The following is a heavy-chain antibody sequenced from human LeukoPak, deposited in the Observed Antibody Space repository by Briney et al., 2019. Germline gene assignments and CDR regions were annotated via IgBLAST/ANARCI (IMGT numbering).Heavy chain of an antibody. V-gene: IGHV1-18*04. CDR2: ISAYNGNT. CDR3: ASSVILTGYYTDYYYGMDV. CDR1: GYTFTSYG. Sequence: GASVKVSCKASGYTFTSYGISWVRQAPGQGLEWVGWISAYNGNTNYAQKLQGRVTMTTDTSTSTAYMELRSLRSDDTAVYYCASSVILTGYYTDYYYGMDVWGKGTTVTVSS. D-gene: IGHD3-9*01. J-gene: IGHJ6*04.